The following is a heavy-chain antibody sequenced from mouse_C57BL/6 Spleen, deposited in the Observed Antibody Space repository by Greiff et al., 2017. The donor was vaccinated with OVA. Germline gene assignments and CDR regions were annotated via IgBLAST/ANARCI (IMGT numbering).Heavy chain of an antibody. CDR3: ARSDDGYYEYCDV. J-gene: IGHJ1*03. CDR2: IYPGDGDT. D-gene: IGHD2-3*01. Sequence: QVQLQQSGPELVKPGASVKISCKASGYAFSSSWMNWVKQRPGKGLEWIGRIYPGDGDTNYNGKFKGKATLTADKSSSTAYMQLSSLTSEDSAVXVCARSDDGYYEYCDVWGKGTTVTVSS. CDR1: GYAFSSSW. V-gene: IGHV1-82*01.